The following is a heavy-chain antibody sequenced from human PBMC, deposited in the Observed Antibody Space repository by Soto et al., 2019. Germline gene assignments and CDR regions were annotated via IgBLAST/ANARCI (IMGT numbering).Heavy chain of an antibody. V-gene: IGHV3-49*03. CDR3: TRDHYDFWSGYSGPY. CDR2: IRSKAYGGTT. J-gene: IGHJ4*02. Sequence: GSLRLSCTASGFTFGDYAMSWFRQAPGKGLEWVGFIRSKAYGGTTEYAASVKGRFTISRDDSKSIAYLQMNSLKTEDTAVYYCTRDHYDFWSGYSGPYWGQGTLVTVSS. CDR1: GFTFGDYA. D-gene: IGHD3-3*01.